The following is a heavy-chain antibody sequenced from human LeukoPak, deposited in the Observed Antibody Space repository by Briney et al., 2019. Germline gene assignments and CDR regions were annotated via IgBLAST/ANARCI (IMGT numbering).Heavy chain of an antibody. D-gene: IGHD5-12*01. CDR3: TKTLQDPGYGVFDY. CDR1: GFTFSSYG. J-gene: IGHJ4*02. CDR2: ISYDGSNK. Sequence: GGFLRLSCAASGFTFSSYGMHWVRQAPGKGLEWVAVISYDGSNKYYADSVKGRFTISRDNSKNTLYLQMNSLRAEDTAVYYCTKTLQDPGYGVFDYWGQGTLVTVSS. V-gene: IGHV3-30*18.